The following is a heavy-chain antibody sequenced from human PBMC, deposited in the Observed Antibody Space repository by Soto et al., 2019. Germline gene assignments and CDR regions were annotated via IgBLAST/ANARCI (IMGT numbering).Heavy chain of an antibody. V-gene: IGHV4-31*03. J-gene: IGHJ4*02. D-gene: IGHD3-22*01. CDR1: GGSISSGGYY. Sequence: SETLSLTCTVSGGSISSGGYYWSWIRQHPGKFLDLIGYIYYSGSTYYNPSLKSRVTISVDTSKNQFSLKLSSVTAADTAVYYCARGNYDSREANPHFDYWGQGTLVTVSS. CDR2: IYYSGST. CDR3: ARGNYDSREANPHFDY.